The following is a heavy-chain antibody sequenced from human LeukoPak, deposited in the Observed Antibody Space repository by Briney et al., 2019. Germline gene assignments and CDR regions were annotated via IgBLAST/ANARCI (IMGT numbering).Heavy chain of an antibody. Sequence: GGSLRLSCAASGFTFDDYAMYWVRQAPGKGLGWVSGISWKSGSIGYADSVKGRFTISRDNAKNSLYLQMNSLRAEDMALYYCAKERIAAHMGRADMDVWGKGTTVTVSS. V-gene: IGHV3-9*03. J-gene: IGHJ6*03. CDR3: AKERIAAHMGRADMDV. CDR1: GFTFDDYA. CDR2: ISWKSGSI. D-gene: IGHD6-6*01.